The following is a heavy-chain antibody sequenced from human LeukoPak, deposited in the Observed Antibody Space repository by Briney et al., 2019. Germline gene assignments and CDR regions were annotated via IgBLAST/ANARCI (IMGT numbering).Heavy chain of an antibody. V-gene: IGHV4-59*01. J-gene: IGHJ4*02. Sequence: SETLSLTCTVSGGSISSYYWSWIRQPPGKGLEWIGYIYYSGSTNYNPSLKSRVTISVDTSKNQFSLKLSSVTAADTAVYYCAALGASGWYYWGQGTLVTVSS. CDR3: AALGASGWYY. CDR2: IYYSGST. CDR1: GGSISSYY. D-gene: IGHD2-15*01.